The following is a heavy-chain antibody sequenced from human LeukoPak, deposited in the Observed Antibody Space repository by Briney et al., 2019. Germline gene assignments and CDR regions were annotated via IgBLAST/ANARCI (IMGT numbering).Heavy chain of an antibody. CDR1: GYTFTVYY. Sequence: ASVKVSCKASGYTFTVYYIHWVRQAPGQGLEWMGRINPNSGGTNYAQMFQGRVTMTRDTSISTAYIELSRLSSDYTAVYYCARDGKETADRNTALDYWGQGSLVTVSS. V-gene: IGHV1-2*06. CDR3: ARDGKETADRNTALDY. D-gene: IGHD2-21*02. CDR2: INPNSGGT. J-gene: IGHJ4*02.